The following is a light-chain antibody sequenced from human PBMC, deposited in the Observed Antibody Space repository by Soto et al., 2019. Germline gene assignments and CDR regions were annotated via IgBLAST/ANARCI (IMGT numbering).Light chain of an antibody. V-gene: IGLV1-44*01. CDR3: ASWDDSLNGFV. CDR2: SND. CDR1: SSNIGSTT. Sequence: SGLTQQPSASGTPGQRVTISCSGSSSNIGSTTVSWYQQLPGAAPKLLIYSNDQWPSGVPDRFSGSKSGTSASLAISGLQSEDEADYYCASWDDSLNGFVFGTGTKVTVL. J-gene: IGLJ1*01.